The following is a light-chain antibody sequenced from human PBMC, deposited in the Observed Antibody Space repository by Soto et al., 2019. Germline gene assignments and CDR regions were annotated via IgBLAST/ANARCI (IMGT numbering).Light chain of an antibody. V-gene: IGKV1-12*01. J-gene: IGKJ2*01. Sequence: DIQMTQYPSSLSASVGERVTITCRASQGITSWLAWYQKKPGKAPKLLIYATSSLQSGVSSRFSASGTGTDFTLTISSLQPEDSATYYCQQANSFPYTFGQGTKLEIK. CDR2: ATS. CDR1: QGITSW. CDR3: QQANSFPYT.